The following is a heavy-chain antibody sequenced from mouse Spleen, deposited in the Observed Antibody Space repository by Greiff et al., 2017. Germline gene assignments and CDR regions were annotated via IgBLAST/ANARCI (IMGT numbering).Heavy chain of an antibody. CDR1: GYTFTSYW. J-gene: IGHJ2*01. D-gene: IGHD1-1*01. CDR3: ARGDYGSSYVGVDY. V-gene: IGHV1-55*01. Sequence: VQLQQPGAELVKPGASVKMSCKASGYTFTSYWITWVKQRPGQGLEWIGDIYPGSGSTNYNEKFKSKATLTVDTSSSTAYMQLSSLTSEDSAVYYCARGDYGSSYVGVDYWGQGTTLTVSS. CDR2: IYPGSGST.